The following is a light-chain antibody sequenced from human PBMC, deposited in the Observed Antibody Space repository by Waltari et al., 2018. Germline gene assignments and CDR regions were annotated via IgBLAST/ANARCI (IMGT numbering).Light chain of an antibody. J-gene: IGKJ5*01. Sequence: VVMTQSPGTLSVSPGERATLSCRASQSVSSNLAWYQQKPGQAPRLLIYDASTRATGIPARFSGSGSGTEFTLTISSLQSEDFAVYYCQHYLNWPSTFGQGTRPEI. CDR3: QHYLNWPST. V-gene: IGKV3-15*01. CDR1: QSVSSN. CDR2: DAS.